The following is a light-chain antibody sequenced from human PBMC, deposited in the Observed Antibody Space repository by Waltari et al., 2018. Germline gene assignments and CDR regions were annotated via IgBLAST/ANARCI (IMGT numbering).Light chain of an antibody. J-gene: IGLJ2*01. CDR2: DVS. V-gene: IGLV2-14*03. CDR3: SSYISSSTLEL. CDR1: SSDVGASNS. Sequence: SALTKPASVSGSPGQSIPISCTGTSSDVGASNSLSWYQQHPGKAPKLIIFDVSNRPSGVSNRFSGSKSGNTASLTISGLQAEDEADYYCSSYISSSTLELFGGGTSLTVL.